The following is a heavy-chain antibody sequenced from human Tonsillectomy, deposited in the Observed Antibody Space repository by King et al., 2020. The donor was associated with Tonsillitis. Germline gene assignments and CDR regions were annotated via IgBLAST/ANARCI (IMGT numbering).Heavy chain of an antibody. J-gene: IGHJ4*02. CDR2: IYHSGST. Sequence: QLQESGSGLVKPSQTLSLTCAVSGGPISSGGYSWSWIRQPPGKGLEWIGYIYHSGSTYYNPSLKSRVTISVDRSKNQYSLKLSSVTAADTAVYYCARAFTPPGAFDYWGQGPLVTVSS. D-gene: IGHD4-17*01. CDR1: GGPISSGGYS. CDR3: ARAFTPPGAFDY. V-gene: IGHV4-30-2*01.